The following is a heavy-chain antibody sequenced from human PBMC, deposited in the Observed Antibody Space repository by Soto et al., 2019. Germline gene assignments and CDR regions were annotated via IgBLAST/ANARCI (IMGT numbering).Heavy chain of an antibody. D-gene: IGHD3-3*01. Sequence: ASVKVSCKASGYTFTSYGISWVRQAPGQGLEWMGWISAYNGNTNYAQKLQGRVTMATDTSTSTAYMELRSLRSDDTAVYYCARVYYDFWSGYYDQNNWLDPWGQGTLVTVSS. CDR2: ISAYNGNT. CDR1: GYTFTSYG. V-gene: IGHV1-18*01. J-gene: IGHJ5*02. CDR3: ARVYYDFWSGYYDQNNWLDP.